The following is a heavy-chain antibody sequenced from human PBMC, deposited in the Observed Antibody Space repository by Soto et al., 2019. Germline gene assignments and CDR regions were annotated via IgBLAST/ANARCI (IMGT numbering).Heavy chain of an antibody. CDR1: GFTVSSNY. Sequence: EVQLVESGGGLVQPGGSLRLSCAASGFTVSSNYMSWVRQAPGKGLEWDSVIYSGGSTYYADSVKGRFTISRDNSKNTLYLQMNSLRAEDTAVYYCARGSVVVAAAKDCWFDPWGQGTLVTVSS. CDR2: IYSGGST. V-gene: IGHV3-66*01. D-gene: IGHD2-15*01. CDR3: ARGSVVVAAAKDCWFDP. J-gene: IGHJ5*02.